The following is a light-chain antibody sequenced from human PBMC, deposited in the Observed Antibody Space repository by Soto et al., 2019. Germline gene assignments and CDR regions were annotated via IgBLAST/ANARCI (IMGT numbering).Light chain of an antibody. CDR1: QSVSSK. Sequence: EIVMTQSPATLSVSPGERATLSCRASQSVSSKLAWFQQKPGQAPSLLIYGVSTRATGVPVRFSGSGSGTECTLTVNSLQSEDFAVYYCQQYNNWPHTFGQGTKLEIK. CDR3: QQYNNWPHT. CDR2: GVS. V-gene: IGKV3-15*01. J-gene: IGKJ2*01.